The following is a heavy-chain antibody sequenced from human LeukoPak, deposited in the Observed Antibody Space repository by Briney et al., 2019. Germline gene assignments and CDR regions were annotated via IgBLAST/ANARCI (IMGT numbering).Heavy chain of an antibody. V-gene: IGHV3-20*04. CDR3: ARVSGSGSFYNVFEY. CDR2: INWNGGST. D-gene: IGHD3-10*01. CDR1: GFTFDDYG. J-gene: IGHJ4*02. Sequence: GGSLRLSCAASGFTFDDYGMGWVRQSPGKGPEWVSGINWNGGSTGYADSVKGRFTISRDNAKNSLYLQMNSLRAEDTALYYCARVSGSGSFYNVFEYWGQGTLDTVSS.